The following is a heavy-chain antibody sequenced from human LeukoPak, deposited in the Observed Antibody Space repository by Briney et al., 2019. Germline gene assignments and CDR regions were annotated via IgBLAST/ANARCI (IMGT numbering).Heavy chain of an antibody. J-gene: IGHJ4*02. CDR1: GYVFIGYY. V-gene: IGHV1-2*02. D-gene: IGHD2-15*01. CDR2: IITNSGGT. Sequence: ASVKVSCKASGYVFIGYYMNWMRQAPGQGLEWMGWIITNSGGTRYAQKFQGRVTITRDTSTSTVYMELSRLRSDDTAVYYCARDRSYCSGGSCYGGFDYWGLGTLVTVSS. CDR3: ARDRSYCSGGSCYGGFDY.